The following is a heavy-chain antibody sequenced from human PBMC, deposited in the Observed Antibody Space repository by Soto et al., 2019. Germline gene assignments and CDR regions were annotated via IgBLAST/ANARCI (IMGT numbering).Heavy chain of an antibody. V-gene: IGHV4-30-2*01. CDR3: ARGYDSSGWPRNNWFDP. CDR1: GGSISSGGYS. Sequence: PSETLSLTCAVSGGSISSGGYSWSWIRQPPGKGLEWIGYIYHSGSTYYNPSLKSRVTISVDRSKNQFSLKLSSVTAADTAVYSCARGYDSSGWPRNNWFDPWGQGPLVTV. CDR2: IYHSGST. D-gene: IGHD3-22*01. J-gene: IGHJ5*02.